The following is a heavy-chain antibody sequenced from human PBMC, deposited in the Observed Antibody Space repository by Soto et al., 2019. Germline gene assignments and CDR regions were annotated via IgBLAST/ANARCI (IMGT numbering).Heavy chain of an antibody. J-gene: IGHJ4*02. CDR2: ISSSSSTI. D-gene: IGHD6-19*01. CDR1: GFTFSSYS. V-gene: IGHV3-48*01. Sequence: GGSLRLSCAASGFTFSSYSMNWVRQAPGKGLEWVSYISSSSSTIYYADSVKGRFTISRDNAKNSLYLQMNSLRAEDTAVYYCAKDQGGPGLVGWYGVHFDYWGQGTLVTVSS. CDR3: AKDQGGPGLVGWYGVHFDY.